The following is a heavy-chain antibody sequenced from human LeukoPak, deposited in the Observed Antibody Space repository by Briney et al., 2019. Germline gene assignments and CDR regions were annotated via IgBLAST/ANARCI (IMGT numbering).Heavy chain of an antibody. V-gene: IGHV4-34*01. D-gene: IGHD2-2*01. J-gene: IGHJ6*02. Sequence: SETLSLTCAVYGGSFSGYYWSWIRQPPGKGLEWIGEINHSGSTNYNPSLKSRVTISVDTSKNQFPLKLSSVTAADTAVYYCARVGGDIVVVPAADINYYYGMDVWGQGTTVTVSS. CDR1: GGSFSGYY. CDR3: ARVGGDIVVVPAADINYYYGMDV. CDR2: INHSGST.